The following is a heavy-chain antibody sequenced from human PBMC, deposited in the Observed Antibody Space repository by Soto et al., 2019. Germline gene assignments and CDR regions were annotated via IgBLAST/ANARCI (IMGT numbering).Heavy chain of an antibody. CDR3: ARGAYGLGYYYYGMDV. Sequence: QVQLVQSGTEVKKPGTSVKVSCKASGFTDYYIHWVRQAPGQGLEWMGGIIPIFGTANYAQKFQGRVTITADKSTSTAYMELSSLRSEDTAVYYCARGAYGLGYYYYGMDVWGQGTTVTVSS. CDR1: GFTDYY. D-gene: IGHD4-17*01. V-gene: IGHV1-69*06. CDR2: IIPIFGTA. J-gene: IGHJ6*02.